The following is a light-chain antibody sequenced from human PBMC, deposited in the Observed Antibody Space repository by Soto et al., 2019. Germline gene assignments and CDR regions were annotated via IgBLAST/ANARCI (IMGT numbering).Light chain of an antibody. CDR1: QSISIW. V-gene: IGKV1-5*03. CDR2: KTS. J-gene: IGKJ1*01. Sequence: DIHMTQSPSTLSASVGDRVTITCRASQSISIWFAWYQQKPGKAPNLLIYKTSSLESGVPSRFSGSGSGTEFTLTISSLQPDDFATYYCQHYNDYPWTFGQGTKVEIK. CDR3: QHYNDYPWT.